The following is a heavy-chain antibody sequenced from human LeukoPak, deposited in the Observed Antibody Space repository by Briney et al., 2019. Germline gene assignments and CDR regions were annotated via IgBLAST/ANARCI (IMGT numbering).Heavy chain of an antibody. CDR3: ARGGTMVRGVPVHNWFDP. CDR2: IIPIFGTA. D-gene: IGHD3-10*01. V-gene: IGHV1-69*01. J-gene: IGHJ5*02. CDR1: GGTFSIYA. Sequence: SVKVSCKASGGTFSIYAISWVRQAPGQGLEWMGGIIPIFGTANYAQKFQGRVTITADESTSTAYMELSSLRSEDTAVYYCARGGTMVRGVPVHNWFDPWGQGTLVTVSS.